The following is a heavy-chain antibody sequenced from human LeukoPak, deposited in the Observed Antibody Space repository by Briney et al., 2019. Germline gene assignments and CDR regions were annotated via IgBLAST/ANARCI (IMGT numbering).Heavy chain of an antibody. Sequence: ASVKVSCKVSGSSLSELSMHWVRQAPGKGLEWLGGFVPEDGETVYAHKFQGRVTMSEDTSTDTAYMELSSLRSDDTAVYYCASDLLALGLKTFDPWGQGTLVTVSS. J-gene: IGHJ5*02. CDR1: GSSLSELS. D-gene: IGHD6-6*01. V-gene: IGHV1-24*01. CDR3: ASDLLALGLKTFDP. CDR2: FVPEDGET.